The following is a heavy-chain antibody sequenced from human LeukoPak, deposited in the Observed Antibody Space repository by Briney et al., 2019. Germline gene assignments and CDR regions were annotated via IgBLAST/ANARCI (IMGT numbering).Heavy chain of an antibody. J-gene: IGHJ4*02. Sequence: GGSLRLSCAASGFTFSSYAMSWVRQAPGKGLEWVSAISGSGGSTYYADSVKGRFTISRDNSKNTLYPQMNSLRAEDTAVYYCANYLNPEDPFDYWGQGTLVTVSS. CDR3: ANYLNPEDPFDY. CDR1: GFTFSSYA. CDR2: ISGSGGST. V-gene: IGHV3-23*01.